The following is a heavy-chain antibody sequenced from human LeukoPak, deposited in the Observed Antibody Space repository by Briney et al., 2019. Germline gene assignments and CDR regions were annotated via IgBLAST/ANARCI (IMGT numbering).Heavy chain of an antibody. CDR1: GFPFRTYW. Sequence: GGSLRLSCEASGFPFRTYWMSWVRRAPGKRPEWVANIKEDGSQIEYLDSVRGRFTIYRDNAKNSLYLQMKTLRVEDTAVYYCARGSSANWFDPWGQGTLVSVSS. D-gene: IGHD6-19*01. CDR2: IKEDGSQI. J-gene: IGHJ5*02. V-gene: IGHV3-7*01. CDR3: ARGSSANWFDP.